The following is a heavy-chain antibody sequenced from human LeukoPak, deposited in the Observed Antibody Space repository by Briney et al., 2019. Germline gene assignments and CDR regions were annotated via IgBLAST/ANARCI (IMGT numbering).Heavy chain of an antibody. Sequence: SETLSLTCAVYGGSFSGYYWSWIRQPPGKGLEWIGEINHSGSTNYNPSLKSRVTISVDTSKNQFSLKLSSVTAADTAVYFCARLRWLRLMVIDYWGQGTLVTVSS. J-gene: IGHJ4*02. D-gene: IGHD5-12*01. CDR1: GGSFSGYY. V-gene: IGHV4-34*01. CDR2: INHSGST. CDR3: ARLRWLRLMVIDY.